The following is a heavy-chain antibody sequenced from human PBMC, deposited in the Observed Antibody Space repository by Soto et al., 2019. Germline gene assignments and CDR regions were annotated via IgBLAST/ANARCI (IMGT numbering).Heavy chain of an antibody. CDR1: GFTFSTYA. CDR3: AQEMSSGGSLDY. CDR2: ISGSGGRT. Sequence: EVQLLESGGGLVQPGGSLRLSCAASGFTFSTYAMNWVRQAPGKGLEWVAGISGSGGRTYYADSVKGRFTVSRDNSKNTLYQQMSRRRAEDTVLFYWAQEMSSGGSLDYWGQGTLVTVSS. J-gene: IGHJ4*02. V-gene: IGHV3-23*01. D-gene: IGHD6-19*01.